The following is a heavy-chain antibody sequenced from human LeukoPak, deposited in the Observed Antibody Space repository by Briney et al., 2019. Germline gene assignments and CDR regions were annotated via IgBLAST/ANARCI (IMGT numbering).Heavy chain of an antibody. Sequence: ASVKVSCTASGYIFTIYYMHWVRQAPGQGLEWMGIINPSGGSTNYAQKFQGRVAMTRDTSTNTVYMELSSLRFEDTAVYYCARVRVVVTAHQAFDIWGQGTMITVSS. J-gene: IGHJ3*02. CDR2: INPSGGST. D-gene: IGHD2-21*02. CDR1: GYIFTIYY. V-gene: IGHV1-46*01. CDR3: ARVRVVVTAHQAFDI.